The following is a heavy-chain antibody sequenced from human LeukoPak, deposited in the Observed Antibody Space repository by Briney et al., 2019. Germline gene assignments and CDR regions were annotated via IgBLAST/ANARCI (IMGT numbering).Heavy chain of an antibody. J-gene: IGHJ6*02. CDR3: ARLDSSGYYSRYYYYYGMDV. V-gene: IGHV3-21*01. Sequence: PGGSLRLSCAASGFTFSSYSMNWVRQAPGKGLEWVSSISSSNSYIYYADSVKGRFTISRDNAKNSLYLQMNSLRAEDTAVYYCARLDSSGYYSRYYYYYGMDVWGQGTTVTVSS. D-gene: IGHD3-22*01. CDR2: ISSSNSYI. CDR1: GFTFSSYS.